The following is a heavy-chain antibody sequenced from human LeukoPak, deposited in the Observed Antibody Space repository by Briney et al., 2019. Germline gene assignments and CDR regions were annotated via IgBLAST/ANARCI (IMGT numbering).Heavy chain of an antibody. CDR3: ARHQYCSSTSCYGTYNWFDP. Sequence: PSETLSLTCTVSGGSISSSSYYWGWIRQPPGQGLEWIGSIYYSGSTYYNPSLKSRVTISVDTSKNQFSLKLSSVTAADTAVYYCARHQYCSSTSCYGTYNWFDPWGQGTLVTVSS. V-gene: IGHV4-39*01. D-gene: IGHD2-2*01. CDR2: IYYSGST. J-gene: IGHJ5*02. CDR1: GGSISSSSYY.